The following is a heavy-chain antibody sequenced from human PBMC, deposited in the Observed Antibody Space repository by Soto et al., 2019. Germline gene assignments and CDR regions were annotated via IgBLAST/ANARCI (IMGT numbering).Heavy chain of an antibody. Sequence: GGSLRLSCAVSGLTVSRNQMTWVRQAPGKGLEWVSLIYSDGSTSHADPVKGRFTISRDNSKNTVFLHMSSLRPNDTAVYYCARLAFDDSFDIWGQGTMVTV. V-gene: IGHV3-53*01. D-gene: IGHD3-9*01. CDR3: ARLAFDDSFDI. J-gene: IGHJ3*02. CDR1: GLTVSRNQ. CDR2: IYSDGST.